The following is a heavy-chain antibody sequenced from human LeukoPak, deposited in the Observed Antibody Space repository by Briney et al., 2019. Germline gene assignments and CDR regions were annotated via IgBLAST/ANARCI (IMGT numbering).Heavy chain of an antibody. CDR1: RFTFCSYT. CDR2: IISSSSTI. J-gene: IGHJ4*02. Sequence: PGRTLRLSCAASRFTFCSYTMNCVRQAPEKGVERVSYIISSSSTIYYADSVKGRFTISRDNAKNSLYLQMNSLRDEDTAVYYCARCAYGEDYFDYWGQGTLVTVSS. V-gene: IGHV3-48*02. CDR3: ARCAYGEDYFDY. D-gene: IGHD4-17*01.